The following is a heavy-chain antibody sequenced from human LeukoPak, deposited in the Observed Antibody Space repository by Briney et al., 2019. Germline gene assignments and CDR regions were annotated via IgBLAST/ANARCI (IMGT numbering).Heavy chain of an antibody. CDR3: ARGHYSNYFRY. CDR2: INHSGST. D-gene: IGHD4-11*01. V-gene: IGHV4-34*01. J-gene: IGHJ4*02. CDR1: GGSFSGYY. Sequence: PSETLSLTCAVYGGSFSGYYWSWIRQPPGKGLEWIGEINHSGSTNYSPSLKSRVTISVDTSKNQFSLKLSSVTAADTAVYYCARGHYSNYFRYWGQGTLVTVSS.